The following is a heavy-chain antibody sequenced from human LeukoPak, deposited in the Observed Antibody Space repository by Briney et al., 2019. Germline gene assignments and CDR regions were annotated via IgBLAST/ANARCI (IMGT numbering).Heavy chain of an antibody. CDR3: ARGWRIQLWPPQVGDAFDI. CDR2: INHSGST. V-gene: IGHV4-34*01. Sequence: SETLSLTCAVYGGSFSGYYWSWIRQPPGKGLEGIGEINHSGSTNYNPSLKSRVTISVDTSKNQFSLKLSSVTAADTAVYYCARGWRIQLWPPQVGDAFDIWGQGTMVTVSS. J-gene: IGHJ3*02. CDR1: GGSFSGYY. D-gene: IGHD5-18*01.